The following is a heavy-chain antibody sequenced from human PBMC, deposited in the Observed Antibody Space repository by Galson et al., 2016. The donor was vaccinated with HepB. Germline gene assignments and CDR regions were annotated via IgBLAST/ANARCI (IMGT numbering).Heavy chain of an antibody. D-gene: IGHD3-10*01. CDR2: ISSSSSII. J-gene: IGHJ4*02. Sequence: SLRLSCAASGFTFSTYSMNWVRQAPGKGLEWVSYISSSSSIIYYADSVKGRFTVSRDNAKNSLYLQMNSLRDEDTAVYYCARGPSWRYYYASGSYGYFDSWGQGTLVIVSS. V-gene: IGHV3-48*02. CDR3: ARGPSWRYYYASGSYGYFDS. CDR1: GFTFSTYS.